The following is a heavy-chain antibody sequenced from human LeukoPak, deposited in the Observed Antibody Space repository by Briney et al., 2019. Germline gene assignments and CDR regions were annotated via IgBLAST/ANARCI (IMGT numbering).Heavy chain of an antibody. CDR1: GYTFTGYY. J-gene: IGHJ4*02. D-gene: IGHD6-19*01. CDR3: ARGRGSGWLDY. V-gene: IGHV1-2*02. CDR2: INPNSGGN. Sequence: GASVKVSCKASGYTFTGYYMHWVRQAPGQGLEWMGWINPNSGGNNYAQKFQGRVTMTRDTSISTAYMELSRLRSDDTAVYYCARGRGSGWLDYWGQGTLVTVSS.